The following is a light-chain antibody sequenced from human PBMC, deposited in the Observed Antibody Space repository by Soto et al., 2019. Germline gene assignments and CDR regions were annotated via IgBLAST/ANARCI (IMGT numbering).Light chain of an antibody. J-gene: IGLJ1*01. CDR2: EGT. Sequence: ALTQPASVSWSPGQSITISCSGTTSDVGGYNLVSWYQQHTAKAPKLLIYEGTQRPSGVSSRFSGSKSGNTASLTISGLQAEDEADYYCCSYASSSSYVFGTGTKVTVL. V-gene: IGLV2-23*01. CDR1: TSDVGGYNL. CDR3: CSYASSSSYV.